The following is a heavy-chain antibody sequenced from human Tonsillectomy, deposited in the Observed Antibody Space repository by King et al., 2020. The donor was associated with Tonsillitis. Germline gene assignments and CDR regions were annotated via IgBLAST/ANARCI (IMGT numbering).Heavy chain of an antibody. CDR3: ARDKTYYYGSGSYYNPTMEPGYFDY. CDR1: GGTFSSYA. D-gene: IGHD3-10*01. CDR2: IIPILGIA. J-gene: IGHJ4*02. Sequence: QLVQSGAEVKKPGSSVKVSCKASGGTFSSYAISWVRQAPGQGLEWMGRIIPILGIANYAQKFQGSVTITADKSTSTAYMELSSLRSEDTAVYYCARDKTYYYGSGSYYNPTMEPGYFDYWGQGTLVTVSS. V-gene: IGHV1-69*09.